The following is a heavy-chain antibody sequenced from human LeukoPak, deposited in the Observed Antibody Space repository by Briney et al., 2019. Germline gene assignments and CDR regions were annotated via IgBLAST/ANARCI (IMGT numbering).Heavy chain of an antibody. CDR3: AKADFEYSSLDV. CDR1: GFTFSSYS. J-gene: IGHJ6*04. Sequence: PGGSLRLSCAASGFTFSSYSMNWVRQAPGKGLEWVAFIRYDGSNKYYADSVKGRFTISRDNSKNTLYLQMNSLRAEDTAVYYCAKADFEYSSLDVWGKGTTVTVSS. CDR2: IRYDGSNK. V-gene: IGHV3-30*02. D-gene: IGHD6-6*01.